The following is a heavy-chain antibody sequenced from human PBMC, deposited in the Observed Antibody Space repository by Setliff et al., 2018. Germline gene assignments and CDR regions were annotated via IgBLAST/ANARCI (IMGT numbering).Heavy chain of an antibody. CDR3: ARAGPTVTFFRVLVISWWDP. Sequence: SKTLSLTCAVYGGSFSGYYWSWIRQPPGKGLEWIGEINHSGSTNYNPSLKSRVTISVDTSKKQFSLKLSSVTAADTATYYSARAGPTVTFFRVLVISWWDPWGQGSLVTVSS. CDR2: INHSGST. J-gene: IGHJ5*02. D-gene: IGHD3-3*01. CDR1: GGSFSGYY. V-gene: IGHV4-34*01.